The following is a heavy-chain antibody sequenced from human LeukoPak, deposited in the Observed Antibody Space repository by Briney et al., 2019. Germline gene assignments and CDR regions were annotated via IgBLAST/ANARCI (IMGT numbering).Heavy chain of an antibody. CDR1: GFTFSSYW. D-gene: IGHD3-3*01. Sequence: GGSLRLSCAASGFTFSSYWMSWVRQAPGKGLEWVASIKQDGSEKYYVDSVKGRFIISRDNAKNSLYLQMNSLRAEDTAVYYCAREAYDDFWSGSWRYYYYMDVWGKGTTVSVSS. CDR3: AREAYDDFWSGSWRYYYYMDV. CDR2: IKQDGSEK. J-gene: IGHJ6*03. V-gene: IGHV3-7*01.